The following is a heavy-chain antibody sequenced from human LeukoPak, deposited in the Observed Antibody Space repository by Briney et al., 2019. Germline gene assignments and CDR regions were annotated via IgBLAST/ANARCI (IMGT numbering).Heavy chain of an antibody. CDR3: MKGSRSHGSGLPKWYFDL. CDR2: ISTDSNTK. J-gene: IGHJ2*01. D-gene: IGHD2/OR15-2a*01. CDR1: ETTIRCFN. Sequence: GRTLSFCCAASETTIRCFNIFWGHQARGRVLELVSSISTDSNTKYYYDSVTGLITISGDNADNSLSLQMTSLRVDDTATYYCMKGSRSHGSGLPKWYFDLWGRGTLVSVS. V-gene: IGHV3-21*01.